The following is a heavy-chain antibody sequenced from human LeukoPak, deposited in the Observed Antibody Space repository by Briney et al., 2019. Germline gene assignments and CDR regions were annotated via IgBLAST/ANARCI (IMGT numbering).Heavy chain of an antibody. Sequence: PGGSLRLSCAASGFTLRNYWMHWVRQAPGKGLMWVARIKGDGSTIYADSVQGRFTISRDDAKNTVYLQMNSLRVDDTAIYYCTRAITYFYGSVTYDWFDSWGQGTRVTVSS. CDR1: GFTLRNYW. CDR3: TRAITYFYGSVTYDWFDS. CDR2: IKGDGST. J-gene: IGHJ5*01. V-gene: IGHV3-74*01. D-gene: IGHD3-10*01.